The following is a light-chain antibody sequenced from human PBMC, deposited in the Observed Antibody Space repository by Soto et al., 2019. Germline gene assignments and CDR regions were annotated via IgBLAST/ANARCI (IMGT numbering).Light chain of an antibody. CDR2: RNN. CDR1: SSNIGSSF. J-gene: IGLJ3*02. CDR3: ATWDDSLSGWV. V-gene: IGLV1-47*01. Sequence: QSVLSQPPSASGTPGQRVAISCSGSSSNIGSSFVYWYQQLPGTAPKLLIYRNNQRPSGVPDRFSGSKSGTSASLAISGLRSEDESNYYCATWDDSLSGWVFGGGTKLTVL.